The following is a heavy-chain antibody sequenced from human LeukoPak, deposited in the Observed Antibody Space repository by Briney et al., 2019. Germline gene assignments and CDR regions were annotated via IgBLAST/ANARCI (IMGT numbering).Heavy chain of an antibody. J-gene: IGHJ4*02. CDR1: GFTCRTYA. Sequence: PGGSLRLSCAASGFTCRTYAMNWLRQAPGKGLEWVSAISSSGGGTYDADSVKGRFTSSRDNSTNTLYLQMNRLRAEDTAVYYCARDDPFDYWGQGTLVTVSS. D-gene: IGHD1-1*01. CDR3: ARDDPFDY. V-gene: IGHV3-23*01. CDR2: ISSSGGGT.